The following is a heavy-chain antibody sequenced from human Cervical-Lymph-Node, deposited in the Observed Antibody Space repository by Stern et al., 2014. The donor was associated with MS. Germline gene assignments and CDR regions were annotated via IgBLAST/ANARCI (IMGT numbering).Heavy chain of an antibody. J-gene: IGHJ6*02. V-gene: IGHV1-69*01. CDR3: AREAPYSSYGMDV. CDR2: MIPIFGTA. CDR1: GGTFRSYA. Sequence: VQLVEAGAEGKKPGSSVKVSCKASGGTFRSYAISWVRPAPGQGLEWMGGMIPIFGTANYAQKFQGRVTITADESTSTAYMELSSLRSEDTAVYYCAREAPYSSYGMDVWGQGTTVTVSS. D-gene: IGHD6-13*01.